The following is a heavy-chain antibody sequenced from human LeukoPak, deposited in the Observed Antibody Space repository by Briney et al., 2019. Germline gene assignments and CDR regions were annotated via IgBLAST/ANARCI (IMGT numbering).Heavy chain of an antibody. J-gene: IGHJ4*02. V-gene: IGHV3-21*01. CDR3: ARSRRDFDY. Sequence: GGSLRLSCAASEFSVGSNYMTWVRQAPGKGLEWVSSISSSNTYIYYADSVKGRFTISRDNAKKSLYLQMNSLRAEDTAVYYCARSRRDFDYWGQGTLVTVSS. CDR1: EFSVGSNY. CDR2: ISSSNTYI.